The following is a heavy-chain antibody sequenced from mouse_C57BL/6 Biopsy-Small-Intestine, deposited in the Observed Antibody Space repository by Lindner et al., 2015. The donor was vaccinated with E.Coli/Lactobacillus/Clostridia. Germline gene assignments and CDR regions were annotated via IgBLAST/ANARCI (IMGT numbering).Heavy chain of an antibody. CDR1: GYTFTGYW. CDR2: ILPGSGST. J-gene: IGHJ2*01. Sequence: VQLQESGAELMKPGASVKLSCRATGYTFTGYWIEWVKQRPGHGLEWIGEILPGSGSTNYNEIFKGKATFTADTSSKTAYMQVISLTTEDSAIYYCTRTAQATYYFDHWGQGTTLTVSS. V-gene: IGHV1-9*01. D-gene: IGHD3-2*02. CDR3: TRTAQATYYFDH.